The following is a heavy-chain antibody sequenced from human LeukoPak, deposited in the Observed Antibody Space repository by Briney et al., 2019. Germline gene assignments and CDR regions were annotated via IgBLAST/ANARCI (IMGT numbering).Heavy chain of an antibody. J-gene: IGHJ6*02. D-gene: IGHD2-15*01. CDR1: GFTLRNYA. Sequence: TGGSLRLSCAASGFTLRNYAMSWVRQAPGKGLEWVSVIAGSGGGTYYADSVKGRFTISRDTSKNTLYLQVNSLRAEDTAVYYCAEALTGEDYGMDVWGQGTTVTVSS. CDR2: IAGSGGGT. CDR3: AEALTGEDYGMDV. V-gene: IGHV3-23*01.